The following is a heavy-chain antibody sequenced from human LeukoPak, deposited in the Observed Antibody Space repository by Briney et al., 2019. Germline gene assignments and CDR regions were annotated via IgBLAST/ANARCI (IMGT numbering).Heavy chain of an antibody. Sequence: PSETLSLTCAVSGYSISSGYYWGWIRQPPGKGLEWIGIIYHFGSTYYNPSLKSRVTISVDTSKNQFSLKLSSVTAADMAVYYCARNIVGRDYFDYWGQGTLVTVSS. V-gene: IGHV4-38-2*01. D-gene: IGHD2/OR15-2a*01. J-gene: IGHJ4*02. CDR1: GYSISSGYY. CDR2: IYHFGST. CDR3: ARNIVGRDYFDY.